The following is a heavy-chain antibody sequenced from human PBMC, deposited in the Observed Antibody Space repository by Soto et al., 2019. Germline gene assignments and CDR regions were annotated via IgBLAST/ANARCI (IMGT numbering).Heavy chain of an antibody. CDR3: ATMGTPATGLYYFDY. V-gene: IGHV4-30-4*01. CDR2: ISYSGST. D-gene: IGHD1-7*01. Sequence: QVQLQESGPGLVKPSQTLSLTCTVSGGPISSGNYYWSWIRQPPGKGLEWIGFISYSGSTYYNASLKSRVTISVDTSKNQFSLNLSFVTAADTAVYYCATMGTPATGLYYFDYWGQGTLVTVSS. J-gene: IGHJ4*02. CDR1: GGPISSGNYY.